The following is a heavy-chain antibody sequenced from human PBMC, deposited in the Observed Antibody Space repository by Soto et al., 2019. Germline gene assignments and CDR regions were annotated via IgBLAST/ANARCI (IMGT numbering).Heavy chain of an antibody. CDR1: RYTFTSCY. V-gene: IGHV1-46*01. D-gene: IGHD3-3*01. J-gene: IGHJ3*02. CDR2: INPSGGST. Sequence: ASVKGSCKASRYTFTSCYIHWVRQAPGQGLEWMGIINPSGGSTSYAQKFQGRVTMTRDTSTSTVYMELSSLRSEDTAVYYCARSLLRFLEWLAPGGAFDIWGQGTMVTVSS. CDR3: ARSLLRFLEWLAPGGAFDI.